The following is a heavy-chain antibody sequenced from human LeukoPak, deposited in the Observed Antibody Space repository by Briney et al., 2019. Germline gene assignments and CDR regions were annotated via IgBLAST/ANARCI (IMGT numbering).Heavy chain of an antibody. CDR3: ARAFGSSGWYETNDAFDI. CDR1: GYTFTSYD. J-gene: IGHJ3*02. D-gene: IGHD6-19*01. V-gene: IGHV1-8*03. CDR2: MNPNSGNT. Sequence: GASVKVSCKASGYTFTSYDINWVRQATGQGLEWMGWMNPNSGNTGYAQKFQGRVTITRNTSISTAYMELSSLRSEDTAVYYCARAFGSSGWYETNDAFDIWGQGTMVTVSS.